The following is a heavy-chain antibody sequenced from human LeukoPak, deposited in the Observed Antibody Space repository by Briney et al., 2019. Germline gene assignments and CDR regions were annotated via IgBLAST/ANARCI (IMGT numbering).Heavy chain of an antibody. CDR2: ISWNSGSI. J-gene: IGHJ4*02. CDR3: ARGGSSWYYFDY. D-gene: IGHD6-13*01. Sequence: PGRSLRLSCAASGFTFDDYAMHWVRQAPGKGLEWVSGISWNSGSIGYADSVKGRFTISRDNAKNSLYLQMNSLRAEDTAVYYCARGGSSWYYFDYWGQGTLVTVSS. V-gene: IGHV3-9*01. CDR1: GFTFDDYA.